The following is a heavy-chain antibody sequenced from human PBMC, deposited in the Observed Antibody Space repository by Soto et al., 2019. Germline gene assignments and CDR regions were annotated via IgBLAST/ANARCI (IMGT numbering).Heavy chain of an antibody. CDR2: IRDGGEST. CDR1: GFIFGNYM. V-gene: IGHV3-23*01. J-gene: IGHJ3*02. Sequence: EVQLLESGGGLVQPGESLRLSCAVSGFIFGNYMMTWVRQAPGKGLEWVSTIRDGGESTYYADSVKGRFTISRDNSKNKLYLQMDSLGVEHTAVYYCAPLVHCSVGSWLYDAFDIRGQGAMVTVSS. D-gene: IGHD2-15*01. CDR3: APLVHCSVGSWLYDAFDI.